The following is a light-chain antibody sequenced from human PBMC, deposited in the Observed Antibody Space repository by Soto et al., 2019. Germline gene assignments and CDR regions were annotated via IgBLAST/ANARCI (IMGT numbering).Light chain of an antibody. CDR2: AAS. CDR3: QEYGRSLLT. J-gene: IGKJ5*01. Sequence: DIHMSLSPSTLSAYVKDRVTITCRASQSISSWLAWYPQIPGKAPKLLIYAASSLQSGVPSRFSGSGSGTDFTLTISCLEPEDFAVYYCQEYGRSLLTFAGGTRLEIK. CDR1: QSISSW. V-gene: IGKV1-5*01.